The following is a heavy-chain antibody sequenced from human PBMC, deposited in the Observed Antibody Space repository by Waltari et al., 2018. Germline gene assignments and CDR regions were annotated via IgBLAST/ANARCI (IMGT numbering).Heavy chain of an antibody. V-gene: IGHV1-24*01. J-gene: IGHJ4*02. CDR3: ATWGYDYIWGSYRSPVDY. Sequence: QVQLVQSGAEVKKPGASVKVSCKVSGYTLTELSMPWVRQAPGKGLEWMGGFDPEDGETIYAQKFQGRVTMTEDTSTDTAYMELSSLRSEDTAVYYCATWGYDYIWGSYRSPVDYWGQGTLVTVSS. CDR1: GYTLTELS. D-gene: IGHD3-16*02. CDR2: FDPEDGET.